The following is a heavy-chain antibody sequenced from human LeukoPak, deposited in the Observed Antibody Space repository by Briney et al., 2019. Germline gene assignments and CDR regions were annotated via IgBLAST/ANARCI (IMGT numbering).Heavy chain of an antibody. V-gene: IGHV1-69*13. CDR2: IIPIFGTA. CDR3: AREYYYYSSGYYYAY. J-gene: IGHJ4*02. D-gene: IGHD3-22*01. CDR1: GGTFSSYA. Sequence: ASVKVSCKASGGTFSSYAISWVRQAPGQGLEWMGGIIPIFGTANYAQKFQGRVTITADESTSTAYMELSSLRSEDTAVYYCAREYYYYSSGYYYAYWGQGTLVTVSS.